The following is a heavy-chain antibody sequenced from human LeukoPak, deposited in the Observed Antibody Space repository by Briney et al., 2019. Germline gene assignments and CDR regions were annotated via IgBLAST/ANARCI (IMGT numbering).Heavy chain of an antibody. CDR3: AREYSASEH. Sequence: AASVKVSCKASGYNFVGYYLHWVRQAPGQGLEWMAWIDPYTGNTHYAQKFQGRITVTRDTSLSTTYMELNWLTSDDTALYYCAREYSASEHWGQGTLVTVSS. CDR2: IDPYTGNT. J-gene: IGHJ1*01. CDR1: GYNFVGYY. V-gene: IGHV1-2*02. D-gene: IGHD5-12*01.